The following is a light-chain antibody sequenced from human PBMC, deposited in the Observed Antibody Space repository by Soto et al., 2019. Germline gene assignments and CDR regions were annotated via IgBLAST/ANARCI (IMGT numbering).Light chain of an antibody. J-gene: IGLJ7*01. CDR3: KSYAGSNTYV. V-gene: IGLV2-8*01. Sequence: QSALTQPPSASGSPGQSVTISCTGTKNDIGVYDFVSWYQHHPGKAPRLIIYEVVQRPSGVPDRFSGSKSGNTASLTVSGLHAADEDDYFCKSYAGSNTYVFGSGTQLTVL. CDR2: EVV. CDR1: KNDIGVYDF.